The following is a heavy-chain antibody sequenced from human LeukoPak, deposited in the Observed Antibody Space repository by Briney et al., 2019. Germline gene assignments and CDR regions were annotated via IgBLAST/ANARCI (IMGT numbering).Heavy chain of an antibody. CDR1: GGTFSSYA. J-gene: IGHJ5*02. Sequence: SVKVSCKASGGTFSSYAISWVRQAPGQGLEWMGRIIPILGIANYAQKFQGRVTITADKSTSTAYMELSSLRAEDTAVYYCARAPAAMGNWFDPWGQGTLVTVSS. D-gene: IGHD2-2*01. CDR3: ARAPAAMGNWFDP. V-gene: IGHV1-69*04. CDR2: IIPILGIA.